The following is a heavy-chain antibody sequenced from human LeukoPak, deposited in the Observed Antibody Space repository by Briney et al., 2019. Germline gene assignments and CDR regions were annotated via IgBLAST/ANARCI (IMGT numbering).Heavy chain of an antibody. CDR1: GFTFSSYG. V-gene: IGHV3-33*01. Sequence: GGSLRLSCAASGFTFSSYGMHWVRQAPGKGLEWVAVIWYVGSNKYYADSVKGRFTISRDNSKNTLYLQMNSLRAEDTAVYYCARAPASYYDILTGGYYYGMDVWGKGTTVTVSS. CDR2: IWYVGSNK. J-gene: IGHJ6*04. CDR3: ARAPASYYDILTGGYYYGMDV. D-gene: IGHD3-9*01.